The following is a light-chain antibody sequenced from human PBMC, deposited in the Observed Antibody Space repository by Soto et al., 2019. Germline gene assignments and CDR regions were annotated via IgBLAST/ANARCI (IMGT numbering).Light chain of an antibody. Sequence: QSALTQPASGSGSPGQWITISCTGTSSDVGGYNYVSWCQQHPGKAPKLMIYDVSNRPSGVSNRFSGSKSGNTASLTISGLQAEDEADYYCSSYTSSSTLVVFGTGTKLTVL. CDR2: DVS. V-gene: IGLV2-14*01. CDR3: SSYTSSSTLVV. CDR1: SSDVGGYNY. J-gene: IGLJ1*01.